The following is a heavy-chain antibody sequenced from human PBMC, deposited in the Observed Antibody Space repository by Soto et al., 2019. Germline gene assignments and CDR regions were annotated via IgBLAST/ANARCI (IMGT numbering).Heavy chain of an antibody. Sequence: QVQLRESGPGLVKPSQTLSLTCTVSGGSITSRANYWNWIRQHPGKGLEWIGSIYYSGSTYYNPSLKSRLTISVETSRNQFSLKLSSVTAADMAVYYCARDNGEMVLDNWGQGTLVTVSS. D-gene: IGHD2-8*01. CDR3: ARDNGEMVLDN. CDR2: IYYSGST. J-gene: IGHJ4*02. CDR1: GGSITSRANY. V-gene: IGHV4-31*03.